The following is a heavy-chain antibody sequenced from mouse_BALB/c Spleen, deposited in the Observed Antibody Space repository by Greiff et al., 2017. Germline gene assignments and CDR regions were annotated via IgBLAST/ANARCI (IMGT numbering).Heavy chain of an antibody. CDR2: ISDDGSN. Sequence: EVKLQESGPGLVKPAQSLSLTCSVTGYSITSGYYRNWIRQYPGNKLECMGYISDDGSNNYNPSLKNRTSITRDTSKNPVFLKLNSVTTEDTATYYCASSLYCDYVACLAYWGQGTLVTVSA. V-gene: IGHV3-6*02. J-gene: IGHJ3*01. D-gene: IGHD2-4*01. CDR1: GYSITSGYY. CDR3: ASSLYCDYVACLAY.